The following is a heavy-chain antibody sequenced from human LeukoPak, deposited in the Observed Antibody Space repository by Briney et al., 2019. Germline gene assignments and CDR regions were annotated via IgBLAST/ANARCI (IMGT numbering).Heavy chain of an antibody. D-gene: IGHD6-13*01. CDR1: GFTFNSYS. CDR3: ARDWQQLADHFDY. CDR2: ISGSNSYI. Sequence: GGSLRLSCAASGFTFNSYSMNWVRQAPGKGLEWVSSISGSNSYIYYADSMKGRFTISRDNAKNSLYLQMNSLRAEDTAVYYCARDWQQLADHFDYWGQGTLVTVSS. J-gene: IGHJ4*02. V-gene: IGHV3-21*01.